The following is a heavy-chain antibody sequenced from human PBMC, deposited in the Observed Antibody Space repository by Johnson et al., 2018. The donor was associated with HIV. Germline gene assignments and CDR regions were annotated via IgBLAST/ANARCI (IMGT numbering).Heavy chain of an antibody. J-gene: IGHJ3*02. CDR3: AREGLAVRYIDDAFDI. V-gene: IGHV3-66*01. CDR1: GLSFSNFG. Sequence: EVQLVESGGGVVQPGKSLTLSCVGSGLSFSNFGIHWVRQAPGKGLEWVSLIYSGGSTYYADSVKGRFTISRDNSQNTLYLQMSSLRAEDTAVYYCAREGLAVRYIDDAFDIWGQGTMVTVSS. CDR2: IYSGGST. D-gene: IGHD3-9*01.